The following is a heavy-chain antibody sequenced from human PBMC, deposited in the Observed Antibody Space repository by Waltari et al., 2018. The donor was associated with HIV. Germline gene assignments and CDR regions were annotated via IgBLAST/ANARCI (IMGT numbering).Heavy chain of an antibody. CDR3: AKAESFFHPPDY. D-gene: IGHD1-26*01. CDR1: GFTFDDYA. CDR2: ISWNSDST. V-gene: IGHV3-9*01. Sequence: EVQLVESGEGLVQPGRSLRLSCAASGFTFDDYAMHWVRQVSGKGLEWVSGISWNSDSTGYADSVKGRFTISRDNAKTSLYLQMNSLRTEDTALYYCAKAESFFHPPDYWGQGTLVTVSS. J-gene: IGHJ4*02.